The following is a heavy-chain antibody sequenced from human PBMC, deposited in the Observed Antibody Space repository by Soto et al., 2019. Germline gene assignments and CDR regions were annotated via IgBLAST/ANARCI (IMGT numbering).Heavy chain of an antibody. D-gene: IGHD6-13*01. Sequence: QVQLQESGPGLVKPSETLSLTCTVSADSISRHYWSWIRQPAGKGLEWIGRIYPSGRTNYNPSLNSRVTMSVDTSKNQFSLRLSSVTAADTAVYYCARAWYSSSWYEDYWGRGTLVTVSS. V-gene: IGHV4-4*07. J-gene: IGHJ4*02. CDR1: ADSISRHY. CDR3: ARAWYSSSWYEDY. CDR2: IYPSGRT.